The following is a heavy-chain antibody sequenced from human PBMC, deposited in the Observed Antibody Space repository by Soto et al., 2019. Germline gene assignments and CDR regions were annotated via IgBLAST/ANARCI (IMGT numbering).Heavy chain of an antibody. CDR3: AKAIRALSTVSIFNYFSGLSV. V-gene: IGHV3-30*18. CDR1: GFSFSTYG. J-gene: IGHJ6*02. Sequence: QVQMVESGGGVVQPGRSLRLSCAASGFSFSTYGMHWVRQAPGKGLEWMAVISNDGSTKYYADSVKGRFTISRDNSKDTSFLEMKARRAEPRLICCYAKAIRALSTVSIFNYFSGLSVWGQG. D-gene: IGHD3-3*01. CDR2: ISNDGSTK.